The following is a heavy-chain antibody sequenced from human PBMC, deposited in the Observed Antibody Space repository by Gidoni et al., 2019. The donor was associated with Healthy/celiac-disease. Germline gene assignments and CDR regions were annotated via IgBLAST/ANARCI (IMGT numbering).Heavy chain of an antibody. CDR1: GYSFTSYW. Sequence: EVQLVQSGAEVKKPGESLKISCKGSGYSFTSYWIGWVRQMPGKGLEWMGIIYPGDSETRYSPSFQGQVTISADKSISTAYLQWSSLKASDTAMYYCARLGSALGASEAFDIWGQGTMVTVSS. V-gene: IGHV5-51*03. D-gene: IGHD3-16*01. CDR2: IYPGDSET. J-gene: IGHJ3*02. CDR3: ARLGSALGASEAFDI.